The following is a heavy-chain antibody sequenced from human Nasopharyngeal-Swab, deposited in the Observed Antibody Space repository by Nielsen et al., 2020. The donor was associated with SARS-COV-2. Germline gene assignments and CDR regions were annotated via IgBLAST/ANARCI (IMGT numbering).Heavy chain of an antibody. CDR2: IIPILGIA. CDR3: AREGGPYDYVWGSYRYTGEDTLLDY. V-gene: IGHV1-69*04. J-gene: IGHJ4*02. Sequence: SVKVSCKASGGTFSSYAISWVRQAPGQGLEWMGRIIPILGIANYAQKFQGRVTITADKSTSTAYMELSSLRFEDTAVYYCAREGGPYDYVWGSYRYTGEDTLLDYWGQGTLVTVSS. CDR1: GGTFSSYA. D-gene: IGHD3-16*02.